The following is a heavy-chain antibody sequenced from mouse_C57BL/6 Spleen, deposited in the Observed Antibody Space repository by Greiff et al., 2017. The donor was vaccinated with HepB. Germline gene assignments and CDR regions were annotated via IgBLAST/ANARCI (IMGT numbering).Heavy chain of an antibody. CDR3: ARGDYYGSSSIWLAY. CDR2: SRNKANDYTT. V-gene: IGHV7-1*01. Sequence: EVKVVESGGGLVQSGRSLRLSCATSGFTFSDFYMEWVRHAPGKGLEWIAASRNKANDYTTEYSASVKGRFIVSRDTSQSILYLQMNALRAEDTAIYYCARGDYYGSSSIWLAYWGQGTLVTVSA. CDR1: GFTFSDFY. J-gene: IGHJ3*01. D-gene: IGHD1-1*01.